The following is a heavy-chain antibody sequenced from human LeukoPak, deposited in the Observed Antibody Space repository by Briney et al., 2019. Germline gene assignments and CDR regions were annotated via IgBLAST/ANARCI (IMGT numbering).Heavy chain of an antibody. Sequence: SETLSLTCTVSGDSISGFYWSWIRQPPGKGREGIGYIYYSGSTNYNPSLKSRVTISVDTSKSQFSLKLTSVTAADTAVYHCARRRYTSGYLDYCGQGTLVTVSS. J-gene: IGHJ4*02. CDR3: ARRRYTSGYLDY. D-gene: IGHD3-22*01. V-gene: IGHV4-59*08. CDR1: GDSISGFY. CDR2: IYYSGST.